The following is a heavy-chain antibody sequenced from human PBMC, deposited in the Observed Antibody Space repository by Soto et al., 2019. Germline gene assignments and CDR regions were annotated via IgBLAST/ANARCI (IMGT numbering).Heavy chain of an antibody. Sequence: QVQLQESGPGLVKPSQTLSLTCTVSGGSISSGGYYWSWIRQHPGKGLEWIGYIYYSGSTYYNPSLKSRVTISLDTFKNQFSLKLSSVTAAESAVYYCATEKYCSSTSGLEAFGIWGQGTMVTVSS. CDR2: IYYSGST. V-gene: IGHV4-31*03. CDR3: ATEKYCSSTSGLEAFGI. J-gene: IGHJ3*02. D-gene: IGHD2-2*01. CDR1: GGSISSGGYY.